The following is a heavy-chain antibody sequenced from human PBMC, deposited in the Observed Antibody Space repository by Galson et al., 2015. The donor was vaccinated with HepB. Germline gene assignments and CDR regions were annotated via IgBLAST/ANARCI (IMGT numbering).Heavy chain of an antibody. J-gene: IGHJ3*02. D-gene: IGHD3-10*01. Sequence: SLRLSCAASGFIVSSTYMSWVRQPPGKGLEWVSVTYTGGTTYYADSVKGRFTISRDNSKNTLYLQMNSLRAEDTAVYYCARSPSGAFGIWGQGTMVTVSP. CDR1: GFIVSSTY. CDR3: ARSPSGAFGI. V-gene: IGHV3-53*01. CDR2: TYTGGTT.